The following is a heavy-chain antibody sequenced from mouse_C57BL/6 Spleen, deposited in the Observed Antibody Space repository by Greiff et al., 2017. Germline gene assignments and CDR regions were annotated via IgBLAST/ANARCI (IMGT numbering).Heavy chain of an antibody. CDR2: INPNNGGT. Sequence: EVQLQQSGPELVKPGASVKLSCKASGYTFTDYNMHWVKQSHGKSLEWIGYINPNNGGTSYNQKFKGKATLTVNKSSSTAYMELRSLTSEDSAVYYCARDEARGWFAYWGQGTLVTVSA. V-gene: IGHV1-22*01. CDR3: ARDEARGWFAY. CDR1: GYTFTDYN. J-gene: IGHJ3*01.